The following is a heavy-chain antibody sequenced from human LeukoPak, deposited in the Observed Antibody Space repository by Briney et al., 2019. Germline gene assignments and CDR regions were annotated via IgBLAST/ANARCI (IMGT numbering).Heavy chain of an antibody. CDR1: GYTFTGYY. J-gene: IGHJ4*02. V-gene: IGHV1-2*02. Sequence: AASVTVSCKASGYTFTGYYMHWVRQAPGQGLEWMGWINPDSGGTNFAQKFQGRVTMTRDTSIGTAYMELSRLRSDDTAIYYCARSWIQLWLLGYWGQGTLVTVSS. D-gene: IGHD5-18*01. CDR3: ARSWIQLWLLGY. CDR2: INPDSGGT.